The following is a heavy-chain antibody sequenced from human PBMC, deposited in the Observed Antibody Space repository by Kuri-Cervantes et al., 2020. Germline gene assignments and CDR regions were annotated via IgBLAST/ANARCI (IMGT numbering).Heavy chain of an antibody. CDR2: ISSDGNDK. J-gene: IGHJ4*02. Sequence: GESLKISCAASGFTFNHYGMHWVRQAPGKGLEWVAVISSDGNDKSYADSVKGRFAISRDNSKNALYLQMSSLRPDDTAVYYCAKKGACLGGSCYPYFFDYWGQGTLVTDSS. CDR1: GFTFNHYG. V-gene: IGHV3-30*18. CDR3: AKKGACLGGSCYPYFFDY. D-gene: IGHD2-15*01.